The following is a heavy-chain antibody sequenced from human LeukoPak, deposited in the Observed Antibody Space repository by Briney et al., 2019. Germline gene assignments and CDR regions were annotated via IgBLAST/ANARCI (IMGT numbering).Heavy chain of an antibody. Sequence: AGGSLRLSCAASGFTFSSYGMHWVRQAPGKGLEWVAVMSYDGGNKYYADSVKGRFAISRDNSKNTLYLQMNSLRAEDTAVYYCAKQTYVWGSYRYTEADYWGQGTLVTVSS. CDR1: GFTFSSYG. J-gene: IGHJ4*02. V-gene: IGHV3-30*18. CDR2: MSYDGGNK. CDR3: AKQTYVWGSYRYTEADY. D-gene: IGHD3-16*02.